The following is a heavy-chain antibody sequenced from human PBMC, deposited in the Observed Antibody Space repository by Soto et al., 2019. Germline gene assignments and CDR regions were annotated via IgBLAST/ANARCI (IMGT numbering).Heavy chain of an antibody. Sequence: ASVKVSCKASGYTFTSYGISWVRQAPGQGLEWMGWISAYNGNTNYAQKLQGRVTMTTDTSTSTAYMELGSLRSDDTAVYYCARGGGVVVPAAIMAYYYYYMDVWGKGTTVTVSS. D-gene: IGHD2-2*01. V-gene: IGHV1-18*01. CDR3: ARGGGVVVPAAIMAYYYYYMDV. CDR1: GYTFTSYG. CDR2: ISAYNGNT. J-gene: IGHJ6*03.